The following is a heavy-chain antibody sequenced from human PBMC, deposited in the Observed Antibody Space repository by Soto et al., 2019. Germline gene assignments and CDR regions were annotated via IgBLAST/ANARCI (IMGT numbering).Heavy chain of an antibody. D-gene: IGHD6-6*01. CDR1: GFSLSTSGVG. J-gene: IGHJ4*02. V-gene: IGHV2-5*02. CDR3: AHRRGSSSPIDY. CDR2: IYWDDDK. Sequence: QITLKESGPPLVKPTQTLTLTCTFSGFSLSTSGVGVGWIRQPPGKALEWLALIYWDDDKRYSPSLKSRLTIXKXXSKNQVVLTMTNMDPVDTATYYCAHRRGSSSPIDYWGQGTLVTVSS.